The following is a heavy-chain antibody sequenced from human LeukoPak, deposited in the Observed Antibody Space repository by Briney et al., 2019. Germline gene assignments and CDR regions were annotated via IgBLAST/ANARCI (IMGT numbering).Heavy chain of an antibody. CDR1: GYTFTDYY. V-gene: IGHV1-2*02. D-gene: IGHD3-10*01. J-gene: IGHJ4*02. Sequence: GASVKVCCKASGYTFTDYYMHWVRQAPGQGLEWMGWINPNSGGTNYAQKFQGRVTMTRDTSISTAYMELSRLRSDDTAVYYCARDRYYDSGRFDYWGQGTLVTVSS. CDR3: ARDRYYDSGRFDY. CDR2: INPNSGGT.